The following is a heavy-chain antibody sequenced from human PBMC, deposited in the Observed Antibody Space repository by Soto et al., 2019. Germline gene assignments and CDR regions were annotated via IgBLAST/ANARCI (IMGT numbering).Heavy chain of an antibody. CDR2: VYSTGGV. J-gene: IGHJ6*02. CDR3: ARDLSGTGLDI. Sequence: QLQLHESGPGLVKPSETLSLTCNVSGYSIGRFYWRWIRQSAGKGLEWIGRVYSTGGVTYNPALKGRVTISLDRSNNHGSLEMNSVTAAATAGYFSARDLSGTGLDIWGPGTRVSVSS. D-gene: IGHD1-26*01. CDR1: GYSIGRFY. V-gene: IGHV4-4*07.